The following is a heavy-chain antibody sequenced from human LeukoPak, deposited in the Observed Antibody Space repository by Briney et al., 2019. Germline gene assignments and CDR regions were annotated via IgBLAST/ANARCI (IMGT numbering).Heavy chain of an antibody. J-gene: IGHJ6*02. Sequence: SVKVSCKASGGTFSSYAISWVRQAPGQGLEWMGGIIPIFGTANYAQKFQGRVTITADESTSTAYMELSSLRSEDTAVYYCARDLLPEPYYYYGMGVWGQGTTVTVSS. D-gene: IGHD1-14*01. CDR2: IIPIFGTA. CDR3: ARDLLPEPYYYYGMGV. V-gene: IGHV1-69*01. CDR1: GGTFSSYA.